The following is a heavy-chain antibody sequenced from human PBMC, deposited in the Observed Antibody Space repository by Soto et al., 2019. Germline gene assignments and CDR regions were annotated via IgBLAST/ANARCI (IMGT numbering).Heavy chain of an antibody. Sequence: QPGGSLRLSCAASGFTFSSYGMHWVRQAPGKGLEWVAVISYDGSNKYYADSVKGRFTISRDNSKNTLYLQMNSLRAEDTAVYYCAKDVSGGVSWFDPWGQGTLVTVSS. CDR1: GFTFSSYG. J-gene: IGHJ5*02. CDR3: AKDVSGGVSWFDP. CDR2: ISYDGSNK. D-gene: IGHD3-10*02. V-gene: IGHV3-30*18.